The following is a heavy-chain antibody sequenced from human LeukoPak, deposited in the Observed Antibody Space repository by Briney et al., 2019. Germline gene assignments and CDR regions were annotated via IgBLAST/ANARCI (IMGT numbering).Heavy chain of an antibody. V-gene: IGHV4-59*01. J-gene: IGHJ3*02. D-gene: IGHD5-12*01. CDR1: GGSISSYY. Sequence: KPSETLSLTCTVSGGSISSYYWSWIRQPPGKGLEWIGYIYYSGSTNYNPSLKSRVTISVDTSKNQFPLRLSSVTAADTAVYYCARNSPRGYAHAFDIWGQGTMVTVSS. CDR2: IYYSGST. CDR3: ARNSPRGYAHAFDI.